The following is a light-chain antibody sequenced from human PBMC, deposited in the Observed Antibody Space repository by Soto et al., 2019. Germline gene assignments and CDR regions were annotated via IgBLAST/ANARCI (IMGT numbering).Light chain of an antibody. Sequence: QSALTQPRSVSGSPGQLVTISCTGTSNDVGGYNFVSWYQQHPGKVPKLFIYDVSRRPSGVPDRFSGSKSGNTASLTISGLQAEDEADYYCSSYAGSYTVVFGGGTKLTVL. V-gene: IGLV2-11*01. J-gene: IGLJ2*01. CDR3: SSYAGSYTVV. CDR2: DVS. CDR1: SNDVGGYNF.